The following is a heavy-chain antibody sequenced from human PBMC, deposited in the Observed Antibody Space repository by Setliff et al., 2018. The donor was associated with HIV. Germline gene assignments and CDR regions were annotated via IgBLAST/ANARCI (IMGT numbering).Heavy chain of an antibody. Sequence: SETLSLTCAVYGGSISSYYWSWIRQPAGKGLEWIGRIYTSGNTNYNPYLKSLKSRVTMSVDTSKNPFSLKLSSVNAADTAGYYCARDKTAVPRDVDAFDIWGQGTMVTVSS. CDR2: IYTSGNT. D-gene: IGHD6-13*01. CDR3: ARDKTAVPRDVDAFDI. V-gene: IGHV4-4*07. J-gene: IGHJ3*02. CDR1: GGSISSYY.